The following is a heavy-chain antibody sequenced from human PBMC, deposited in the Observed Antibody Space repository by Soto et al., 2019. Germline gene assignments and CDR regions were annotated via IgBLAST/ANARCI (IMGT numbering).Heavy chain of an antibody. CDR3: ARDPFYVDTAMAIYYYYGMDV. CDR1: GGSISSGGYY. J-gene: IGHJ6*02. D-gene: IGHD5-18*01. Sequence: QVQLQESGPGLVKPSQTLSLTCTVSGGSISSGGYYWSWIRQHPGKGLEWIGYIYYSGSTYYNPSLKSRVTISVDTSKNQFSLKLSSVTAADTAVYYCARDPFYVDTAMAIYYYYGMDVWGQGTTVTVSS. V-gene: IGHV4-31*03. CDR2: IYYSGST.